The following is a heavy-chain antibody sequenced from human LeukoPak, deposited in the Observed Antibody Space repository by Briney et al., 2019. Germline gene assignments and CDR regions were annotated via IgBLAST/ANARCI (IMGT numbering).Heavy chain of an antibody. J-gene: IGHJ6*02. CDR3: ARVRITIFGVVIRNYYGMDV. Sequence: ASVKVSCKASGYTFTSYYMHWVRQAPGQGLEWMGIINPSGGSTSYAQKFQGRVTMTRDTSISTAYMELSRLRSDDTAVYYCARVRITIFGVVIRNYYGMDVWGQGTTVIVSS. CDR1: GYTFTSYY. CDR2: INPSGGST. D-gene: IGHD3-3*01. V-gene: IGHV1-46*01.